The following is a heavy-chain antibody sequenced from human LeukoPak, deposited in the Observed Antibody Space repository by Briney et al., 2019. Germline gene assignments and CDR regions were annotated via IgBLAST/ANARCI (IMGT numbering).Heavy chain of an antibody. CDR3: ARVPGLRGNY. Sequence: PGGSLRLSCAASGFTFSSYEMNWVRQAPGKGLEWVSYISSSGRTIYYADSVKGRFTISRANAKSSLFLQMNSLRAEDTAVYYCARVPGLRGNYWGQGTLVTVSS. V-gene: IGHV3-48*03. CDR1: GFTFSSYE. D-gene: IGHD4-17*01. CDR2: ISSSGRTI. J-gene: IGHJ4*02.